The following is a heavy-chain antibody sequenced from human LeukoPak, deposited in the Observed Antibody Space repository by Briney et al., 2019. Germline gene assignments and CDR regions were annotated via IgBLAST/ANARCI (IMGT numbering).Heavy chain of an antibody. D-gene: IGHD3-3*01. V-gene: IGHV1-69*06. J-gene: IGHJ4*02. CDR3: AAYYDFWSGYYTIN. CDR2: IIPIFGTA. Sequence: SVKVSCKASGGTFSSYAISWVRQAPGQGLEWMGRIIPIFGTAIYAQKFQGRVTMTEDTSTDTAYMELSSLRSEDTAVYYCAAYYDFWSGYYTINWGQGTLVTVSS. CDR1: GGTFSSYA.